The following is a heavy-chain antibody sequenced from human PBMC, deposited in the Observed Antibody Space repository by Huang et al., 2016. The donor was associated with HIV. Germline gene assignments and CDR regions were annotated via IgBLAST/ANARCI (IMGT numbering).Heavy chain of an antibody. J-gene: IGHJ1*01. CDR1: GFIFSNYG. CDR3: ALKGDSSGWEYFRH. V-gene: IGHV3-30*03. CDR2: IADDESNK. D-gene: IGHD6-19*01. Sequence: QVQLVESGGGVVQPGRSLRLSCAGSGFIFSNYGMHWVRQAPGKGLEWVAIIADDESNKYYTDSVKGRFSISRDNSKNTLYLQMNSLRAEDTAVYYCALKGDSSGWEYFRHWGQGTLVTVSS.